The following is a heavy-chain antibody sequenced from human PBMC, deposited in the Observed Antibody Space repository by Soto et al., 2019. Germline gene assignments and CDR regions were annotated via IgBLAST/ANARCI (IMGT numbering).Heavy chain of an antibody. CDR3: ARASGGNSGWGHWSDP. D-gene: IGHD2-21*02. CDR1: GYSINSGYY. J-gene: IGHJ5*02. CDR2: ISHSGTT. Sequence: KTSETLSLTCAVSGYSINSGYYWGWIRQPPGRGLEWIGSISHSGTTYYNPSLRSRVTISIDTSNNQFSLKLSSVTAADTAVYYCARASGGNSGWGHWSDPWGQGTLVTVS. V-gene: IGHV4-38-2*01.